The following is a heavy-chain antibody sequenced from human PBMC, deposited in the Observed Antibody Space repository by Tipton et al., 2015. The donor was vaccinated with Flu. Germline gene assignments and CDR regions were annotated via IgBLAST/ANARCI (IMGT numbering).Heavy chain of an antibody. CDR2: LSGSDGTT. CDR3: ARDEGGTYPD. D-gene: IGHD1-14*01. Sequence: GSLRLSCAASGFTFSDYAMSWVRQAPGKGLEWVSSLSGSDGTTYYADSVKGRFTISRDNAKNSLYLQMNSPRADDTAVYFCARDEGGTYPDWGQGTLVTVSS. J-gene: IGHJ4*02. V-gene: IGHV3-23*01. CDR1: GFTFSDYA.